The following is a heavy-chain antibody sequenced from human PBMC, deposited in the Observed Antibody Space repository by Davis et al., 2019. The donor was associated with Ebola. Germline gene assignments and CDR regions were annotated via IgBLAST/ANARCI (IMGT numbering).Heavy chain of an antibody. CDR1: GYTFTSYG. D-gene: IGHD6-13*01. CDR2: ISAYNGNT. V-gene: IGHV1-18*01. J-gene: IGHJ6*02. CDR3: ARVSTDSGIAAAGTRYYYYYGMDV. Sequence: ASVKVSCKASGYTFTSYGISWVRQAPGQGLEWMGWISAYNGNTNYAQKLQGRVTMTTDTSTSTAYMELSSLRSEDTAVYYCARVSTDSGIAAAGTRYYYYYGMDVWGQGTTVTVSS.